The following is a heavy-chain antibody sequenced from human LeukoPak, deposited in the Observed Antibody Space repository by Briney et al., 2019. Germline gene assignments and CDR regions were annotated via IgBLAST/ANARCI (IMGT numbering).Heavy chain of an antibody. Sequence: RGSLRLSCAVSGFNFRDHWMDLVRQAPGKGLEWVSVISASGGNTYYADSVKGRFTISRDNSKNTLYLQMNSLRAEDTAVYYCAKENHGIVGATTLIDYWGQGTLVTVSS. D-gene: IGHD1-26*01. CDR1: GFNFRDHW. CDR3: AKENHGIVGATTLIDY. V-gene: IGHV3-23*01. J-gene: IGHJ4*02. CDR2: ISASGGNT.